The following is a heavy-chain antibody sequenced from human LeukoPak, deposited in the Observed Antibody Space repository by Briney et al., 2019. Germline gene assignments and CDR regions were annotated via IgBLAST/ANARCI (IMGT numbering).Heavy chain of an antibody. CDR3: ARTAYQFGTYFYYMDV. CDR1: GYTFTSYY. CDR2: INPSGGST. J-gene: IGHJ6*03. Sequence: GASVKVSCKASGYTFTSYYMHWVRQAPGQGLEWMGIINPSGGSTSYAQKFQGRVTMTRDTSTSTVYMELSSLRSEDTAVYYCARTAYQFGTYFYYMDVWGTGTTVTVSS. V-gene: IGHV1-46*01. D-gene: IGHD2-21*01.